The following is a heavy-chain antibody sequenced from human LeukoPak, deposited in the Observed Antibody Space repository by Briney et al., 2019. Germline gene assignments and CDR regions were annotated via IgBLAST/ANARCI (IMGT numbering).Heavy chain of an antibody. J-gene: IGHJ6*04. CDR2: INHSGST. CDR3: ARVGRGSGSGNLLSDYYGMDV. CDR1: GGSFSGYY. Sequence: SETLSLTCAVYGGSFSGYYWSWIRQPPGKGLEWLGEINHSGSTNYNPSLKSRITISVDTSKNQFSLKLSSVTAADTAVYYCARVGRGSGSGNLLSDYYGMDVWGKGTTVTVSS. V-gene: IGHV4-34*01. D-gene: IGHD3-10*01.